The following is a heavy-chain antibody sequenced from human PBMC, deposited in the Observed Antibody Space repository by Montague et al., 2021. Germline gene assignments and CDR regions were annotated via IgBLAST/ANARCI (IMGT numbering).Heavy chain of an antibody. J-gene: IGHJ4*02. D-gene: IGHD3-10*01. CDR3: ATRGTIVRGVISPQYFDY. V-gene: IGHV3-23*01. CDR2: IGGSGDDI. Sequence: SLSLSCAVSTSTFRTYVMSWVRQAPGTGLEWLSSIGGSGDDIYYADSVKGRFTISRDISRKTLYLQMDSLTAEDTAVYFCATRGTIVRGVISPQYFDYWGQGTQVTVSS. CDR1: TSTFRTYV.